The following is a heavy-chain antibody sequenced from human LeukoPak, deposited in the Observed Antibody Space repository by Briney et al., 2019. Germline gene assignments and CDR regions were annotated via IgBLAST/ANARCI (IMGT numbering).Heavy chain of an antibody. CDR3: ARVPNKVTSGGWSDP. CDR1: GYTFTRYY. Sequence: ASVKVTCKASGYTFTRYYRHWVRQAPGQGLEWMGWINPNSGGTNYAQKFQGRVTMTRDTSISTAYMELSRLRSDDTAVYYCARVPNKVTSGGWSDPCGQRSLVTVSS. CDR2: INPNSGGT. J-gene: IGHJ5*02. D-gene: IGHD2-21*02. V-gene: IGHV1-2*02.